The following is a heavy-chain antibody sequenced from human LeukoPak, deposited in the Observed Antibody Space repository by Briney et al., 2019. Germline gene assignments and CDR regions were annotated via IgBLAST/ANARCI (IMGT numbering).Heavy chain of an antibody. CDR2: IYTSGST. V-gene: IGHV4-61*02. J-gene: IGHJ5*02. D-gene: IGHD3-10*01. Sequence: SQTLSLTCTVSGGSISSGSYYWSWIRQPAGKGLEWIGRIYTSGSTNYNPSLKSRVTISVDTSKNQFSLKLSSVTAADTAVYYCAREVTMVRGVIGDTFPNWFDPWGQGTLVTVSS. CDR1: GGSISSGSYY. CDR3: AREVTMVRGVIGDTFPNWFDP.